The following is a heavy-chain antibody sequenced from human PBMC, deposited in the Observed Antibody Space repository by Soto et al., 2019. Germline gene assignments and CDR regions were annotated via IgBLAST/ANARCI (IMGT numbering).Heavy chain of an antibody. D-gene: IGHD3-10*01. J-gene: IGHJ4*02. Sequence: ASVKVSCKASGYTFTSYYIHWVRQAPGQGLEWVGRIIPSRGSANYAQKFQGRVTITADKSTSTAYMELSSLRSEDTAVYYCTRWFGELLQDYWGQGTLVTVSP. CDR1: GYTFTSYY. CDR2: IIPSRGSA. CDR3: TRWFGELLQDY. V-gene: IGHV1-46*03.